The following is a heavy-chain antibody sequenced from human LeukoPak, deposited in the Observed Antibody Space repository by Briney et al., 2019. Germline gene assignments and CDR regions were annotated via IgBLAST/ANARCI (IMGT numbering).Heavy chain of an antibody. D-gene: IGHD3-10*01. J-gene: IGHJ4*02. CDR2: ISSSSSYI. CDR3: ARGEDYGSGRRYHVY. CDR1: GFPFSSYS. V-gene: IGHV3-21*01. Sequence: GGSLRLSCAASGFPFSSYSMNWVRQAPGKGLEWVSSISSSSSYIYYADSVRGRFTISRDNAKNSLYLQMNSLRAEDTAVYYCARGEDYGSGRRYHVYWGQGTLVTVSS.